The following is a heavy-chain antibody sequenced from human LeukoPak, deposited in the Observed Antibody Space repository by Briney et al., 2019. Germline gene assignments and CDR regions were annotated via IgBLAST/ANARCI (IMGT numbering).Heavy chain of an antibody. V-gene: IGHV3-48*03. CDR3: AELGITMIGGV. Sequence: GGSLRLSCAASGFTFSSYAMSWVRQAPGKGLEWVSCISSSGSTIYYADSVKGRFTISRDNAKNSLYLQMNSLRAEDTAVYYCAELGITMIGGVWGKGTTVTISS. D-gene: IGHD3-10*02. CDR2: ISSSGSTI. J-gene: IGHJ6*04. CDR1: GFTFSSYA.